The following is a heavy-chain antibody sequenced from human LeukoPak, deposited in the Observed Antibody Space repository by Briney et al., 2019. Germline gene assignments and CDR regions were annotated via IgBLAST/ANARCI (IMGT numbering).Heavy chain of an antibody. J-gene: IGHJ6*02. CDR3: ARGSLPWYGMDV. D-gene: IGHD4-23*01. Sequence: SETLSLTCTVSGGSISSYYWSWIRQPPGKGLEWIGYIYYSGSTYYNPSLKSRVTISVDTSKNQFSLKLSSVTAADTAVYYCARGSLPWYGMDVWGQGTTVTVSS. CDR2: IYYSGST. CDR1: GGSISSYY. V-gene: IGHV4-59*12.